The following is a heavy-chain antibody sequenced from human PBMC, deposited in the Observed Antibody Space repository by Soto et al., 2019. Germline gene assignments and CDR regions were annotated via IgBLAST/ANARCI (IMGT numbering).Heavy chain of an antibody. D-gene: IGHD3-16*01. CDR3: ARHGGYYFDY. V-gene: IGHV4-34*01. CDR1: SGSFSGYY. Sequence: ASETLSLTCAVYSGSFSGYYWSWIHQPPGKGLEWIGEIYHGLSIVYNPSLKSRVTISGDSSKNQFSLKLSSVTAADTAVYYCARHGGYYFDYWGQGTLVTVSS. CDR2: IYHGLSI. J-gene: IGHJ4*02.